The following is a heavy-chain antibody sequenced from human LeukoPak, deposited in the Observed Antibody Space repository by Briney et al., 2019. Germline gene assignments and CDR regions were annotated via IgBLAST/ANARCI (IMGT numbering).Heavy chain of an antibody. CDR2: ISGSDYA. D-gene: IGHD6-19*01. V-gene: IGHV3-23*01. CDR3: AKETSSRRIAVAGTFDY. CDR1: GFTFSNYA. J-gene: IGHJ4*02. Sequence: GGSLRLSCAASGFTFSNYAMGWVRQAPGKGLEWVSGISGSDYAYYTDSVKGRFTISRDNSKNTLYLQMNTLRAEDTAVYYCAKETSSRRIAVAGTFDYWGQGTLVTVSS.